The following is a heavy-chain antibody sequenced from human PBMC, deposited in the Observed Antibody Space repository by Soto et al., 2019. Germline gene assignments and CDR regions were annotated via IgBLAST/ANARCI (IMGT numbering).Heavy chain of an antibody. CDR3: ARDFYWSASSWFDCFDP. D-gene: IGHD2-2*01. CDR1: GYTFTSYG. V-gene: IGHV1-18*01. Sequence: ASVKVSCKASGYTFTSYGISWVRQAPGQGLEWMGWSSTYNGGRRYAPKYQGRVTLTTDTSTTTAYMEVGSLTSDDTAVYYCARDFYWSASSWFDCFDPWGQGTLVTVSS. CDR2: SSTYNGGR. J-gene: IGHJ5*02.